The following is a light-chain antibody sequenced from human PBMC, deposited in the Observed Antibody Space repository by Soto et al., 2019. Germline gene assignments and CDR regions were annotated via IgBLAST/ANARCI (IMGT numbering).Light chain of an antibody. V-gene: IGKV1-39*01. CDR1: QSISSW. CDR3: QQSYDPPRT. Sequence: DIQMTQSPSTLSASVGDRVTIACRASQSISSWLAWYQQKPGKAPKLLISTASSLRSGVPSRFSGSRSGTDFTLTITNLVFDDVATYYCQQSYDPPRTFGQGTKVDIK. J-gene: IGKJ1*01. CDR2: TAS.